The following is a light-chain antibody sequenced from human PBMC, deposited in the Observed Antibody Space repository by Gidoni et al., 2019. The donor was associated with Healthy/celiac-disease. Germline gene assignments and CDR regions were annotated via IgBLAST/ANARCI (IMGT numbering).Light chain of an antibody. CDR2: AAS. Sequence: DLQMTQSPSSLSASVGDRVTITCRASQSISSYFNWYQQKPGKAPKLMIYAASSLQSGVTSRFSGSGSGTDFTLTISSMQPEDVATYYCQQSYSTLCSFGQGTKLEIK. J-gene: IGKJ2*04. CDR1: QSISSY. V-gene: IGKV1-39*01. CDR3: QQSYSTLCS.